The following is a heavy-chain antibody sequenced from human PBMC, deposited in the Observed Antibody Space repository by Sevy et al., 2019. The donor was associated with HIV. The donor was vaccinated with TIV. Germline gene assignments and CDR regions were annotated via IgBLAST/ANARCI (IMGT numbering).Heavy chain of an antibody. J-gene: IGHJ4*02. CDR1: GFSFSDSD. V-gene: IGHV3-13*01. D-gene: IGHD2-21*01. CDR2: IGTLGDT. Sequence: GGSLRLSCAGYGFSFSDSDMHWVRHPTGKSLEWISSIGTLGDTFYADSGKGRFTISRDNAKGSLYLQMSNLRAGDTALYYCVRGLQTHCDRTACPPDHWGQGTLVTVSS. CDR3: VRGLQTHCDRTACPPDH.